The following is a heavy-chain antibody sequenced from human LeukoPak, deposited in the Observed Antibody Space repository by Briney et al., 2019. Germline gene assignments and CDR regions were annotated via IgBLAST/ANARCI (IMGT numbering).Heavy chain of an antibody. J-gene: IGHJ4*02. D-gene: IGHD1-26*01. CDR2: ISWNSGSI. CDR3: ASSRGGSYYEAFDY. Sequence: GGSLRLSCAPSGFTFDDYAMHWVRQAPGKGLEWVSGISWNSGSIGYADSVKGRFTISRDNAKNSLYLQMNSLRAEDMALYYCASSRGGSYYEAFDYWGQGTLVTVSS. CDR1: GFTFDDYA. V-gene: IGHV3-9*03.